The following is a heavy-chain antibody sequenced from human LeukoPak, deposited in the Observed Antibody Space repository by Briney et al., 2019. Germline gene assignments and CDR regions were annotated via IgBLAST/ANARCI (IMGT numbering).Heavy chain of an antibody. CDR3: ARGAVVAASGGY. Sequence: GGSLRLSCAASGFTFSSYSMNWVRQAPGKGLEWVSSISSSSSYIYYADSVKGRFTISRDNAKNSLYLQMNSLRAEDTAVYYCARGAVVAASGGYWGQGTLVTVSS. CDR1: GFTFSSYS. V-gene: IGHV3-21*01. D-gene: IGHD2-15*01. J-gene: IGHJ4*02. CDR2: ISSSSSYI.